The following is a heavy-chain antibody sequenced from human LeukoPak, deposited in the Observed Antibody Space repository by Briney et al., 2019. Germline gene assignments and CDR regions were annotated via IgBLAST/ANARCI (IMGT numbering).Heavy chain of an antibody. CDR3: ARSGRITMIFDY. Sequence: SETVSLTCTVSGGSISSSSYSWGWIRQPPGKGLEWIGRIYYSGSTYYNPSLKSRVTISVDTSKNQFSLKLSSVTAADTAVYYCARSGRITMIFDYWGQGTLVTVSS. CDR1: GGSISSSSYS. D-gene: IGHD3-22*01. CDR2: IYYSGST. V-gene: IGHV4-39*07. J-gene: IGHJ4*02.